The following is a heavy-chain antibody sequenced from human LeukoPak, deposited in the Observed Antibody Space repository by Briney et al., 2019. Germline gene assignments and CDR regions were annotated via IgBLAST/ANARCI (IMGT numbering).Heavy chain of an antibody. CDR2: ISYDGSNK. V-gene: IGHV3-30*18. D-gene: IGHD3-10*01. CDR1: GFSFSSYG. CDR3: AKDRSSNYYGSGSYFDY. J-gene: IGHJ4*02. Sequence: GGSLRLSCAASGFSFSSYGMHWVRQAPGKGLEWVAVISYDGSNKYYADSVKGRFTISRDNSKNTLYLQMNSLRAEDTAVYYCAKDRSSNYYGSGSYFDYWGQGTLVTVSS.